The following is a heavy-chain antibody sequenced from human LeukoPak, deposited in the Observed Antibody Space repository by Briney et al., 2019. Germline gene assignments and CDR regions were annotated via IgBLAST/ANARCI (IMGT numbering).Heavy chain of an antibody. CDR3: AKAFKSAYDYGSTDS. CDR1: GFTFSSYA. J-gene: IGHJ4*02. Sequence: PGGSLRLSCAASGFTFSSYAMSWVRQAPGKGLEWVSTISKSGGITYYADSVKGRFTISRDNSKNTLYLQMDSPGVEDTAVYYCAKAFKSAYDYGSTDSWGQGTLVTVSS. CDR2: ISKSGGIT. V-gene: IGHV3-23*01. D-gene: IGHD3-10*01.